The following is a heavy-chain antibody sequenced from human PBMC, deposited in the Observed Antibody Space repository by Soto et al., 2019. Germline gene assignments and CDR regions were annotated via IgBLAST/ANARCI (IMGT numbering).Heavy chain of an antibody. CDR3: ARGRGDVGVVTAKYYYCYFFDV. D-gene: IGHD2-21*02. Sequence: SETLSLTCAVYGGSFSGYYWSWIRQPPGKGLEWIGEINHSGSTNYNPSLKSRVTISVDTSKNQFSLKLSSVTAADTAVYYCARGRGDVGVVTAKYYYCYFFDVWGKGTTVTVSS. V-gene: IGHV4-34*01. CDR2: INHSGST. CDR1: GGSFSGYY. J-gene: IGHJ6*03.